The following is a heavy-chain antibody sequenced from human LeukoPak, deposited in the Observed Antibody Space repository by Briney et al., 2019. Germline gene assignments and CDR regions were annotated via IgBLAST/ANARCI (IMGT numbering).Heavy chain of an antibody. V-gene: IGHV3-30*02. CDR1: GFTFSDYG. CDR3: AKASGRSAYGLDY. J-gene: IGHJ4*02. CDR2: IRYDGTKK. Sequence: GGSLRLSCVAAGFTFSDYGMHWVRQAPGKGLEWVAFIRYDGTKKYYADSVKGRFTISRDDSKNTVYLQMYSLRPEDTAVYYCAKASGRSAYGLDYWGQGTLVTAFS. D-gene: IGHD3-16*01.